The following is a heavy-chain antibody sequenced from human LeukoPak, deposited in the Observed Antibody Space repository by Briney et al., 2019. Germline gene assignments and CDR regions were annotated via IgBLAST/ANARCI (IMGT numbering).Heavy chain of an antibody. CDR3: ARDSGSGNNDY. CDR2: ISAGNGNT. Sequence: ASVKVSCKASGYTFTSYVIHWVRQAPGQRCEWMGWISAGNGNTKYSQNFQGRVTFISNTSATTAFMELSSLRSEDAAVYYCARDSGSGNNDYWGQGTLVTVSS. J-gene: IGHJ4*02. CDR1: GYTFTSYV. D-gene: IGHD1-26*01. V-gene: IGHV1-3*01.